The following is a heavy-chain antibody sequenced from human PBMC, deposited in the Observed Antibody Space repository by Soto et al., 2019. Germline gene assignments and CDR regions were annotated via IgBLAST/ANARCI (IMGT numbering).Heavy chain of an antibody. CDR3: ARDEYSSSWFDY. J-gene: IGHJ4*02. CDR1: GFIFSSYA. V-gene: IGHV3-30-3*01. D-gene: IGHD6-13*01. Sequence: PGGSLRLSCAASGFIFSSYAIHWVRQAPGRGLEWVAVISYDGSSEYYVDSVKGRFTISRDNSKNTLYLQMNSLRAEDTAVYYCARDEYSSSWFDYWGQGTLVTVSS. CDR2: ISYDGSSE.